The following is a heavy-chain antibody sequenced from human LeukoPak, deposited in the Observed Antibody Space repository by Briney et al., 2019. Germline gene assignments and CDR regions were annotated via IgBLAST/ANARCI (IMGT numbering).Heavy chain of an antibody. CDR3: ARESIAAAGDSDY. V-gene: IGHV1-2*02. J-gene: IGHJ4*02. CDR1: GYTFTGYY. Sequence: ASVKVSCKASGYTFTGYYMHWVRQAPGQGLEWMGWINPNSGGTNYAQKFQGRVTMTRDTSISTAYMELSRLRSDDTAVYYCARESIAAAGDSDYWGQGTLVTVSS. D-gene: IGHD6-13*01. CDR2: INPNSGGT.